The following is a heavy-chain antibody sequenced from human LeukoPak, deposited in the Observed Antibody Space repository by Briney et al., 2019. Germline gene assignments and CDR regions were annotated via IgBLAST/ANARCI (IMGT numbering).Heavy chain of an antibody. CDR2: IIPIFGTA. V-gene: IGHV1-69*05. CDR3: ARGHVAVADGRFDY. J-gene: IGHJ4*02. CDR1: GGTFSSYA. D-gene: IGHD6-19*01. Sequence: ASVKVSCKASGGTFSSYAISWVQQAPGQGLEWMGRIIPIFGTANYAQKFQGRVTITTDESTSTAYMELSSLRSEDTAVYYCARGHVAVADGRFDYWGQGTLVTVSS.